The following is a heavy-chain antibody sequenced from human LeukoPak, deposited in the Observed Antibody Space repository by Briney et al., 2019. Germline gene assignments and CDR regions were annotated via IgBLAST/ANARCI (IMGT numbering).Heavy chain of an antibody. J-gene: IGHJ5*02. CDR3: ARLRGYCSGGSCYSSRYNWFDP. Sequence: ASVKVSCKASGYTFTGYYMHWVRQAPGQGLEWMGWINPNSGDTNYAQKFQGRVTMTRDTSISTAYMELSRLRSDDTAVYYCARLRGYCSGGSCYSSRYNWFDPWGQGTLVTVSS. D-gene: IGHD2-15*01. CDR2: INPNSGDT. CDR1: GYTFTGYY. V-gene: IGHV1-2*02.